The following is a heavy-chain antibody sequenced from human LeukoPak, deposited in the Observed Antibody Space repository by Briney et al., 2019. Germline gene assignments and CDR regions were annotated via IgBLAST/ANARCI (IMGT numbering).Heavy chain of an antibody. J-gene: IGHJ6*02. CDR2: IYYSGST. V-gene: IGHV4-31*03. D-gene: IGHD2-2*01. Sequence: SETLPLTCTVSGGSISSGGYYWSWIRQHPGKGLEWIGYIYYSGSTYYNPSLKSRVTISVDTSKNQFSLKLSSVTAADTAVYYCARAQFDIVVVPASALYGMDVWGQGTTVTVSS. CDR1: GGSISSGGYY. CDR3: ARAQFDIVVVPASALYGMDV.